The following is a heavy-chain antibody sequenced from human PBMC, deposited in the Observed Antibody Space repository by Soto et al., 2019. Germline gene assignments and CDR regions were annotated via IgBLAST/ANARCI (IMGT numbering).Heavy chain of an antibody. D-gene: IGHD4-17*01. Sequence: PGGSLRLSCVGSGFTFSNYEMTWVRQDPGKGPQWVSYISSGGGSKYFAAPVKGRVSISRDNAKNSLFLDMNNLRGEDTALYFCARLRVAAPTVWYFDLWGRCTRETVS. CDR1: GFTFSNYE. J-gene: IGHJ2*01. CDR3: ARLRVAAPTVWYFDL. V-gene: IGHV3-48*03. CDR2: ISSGGGSK.